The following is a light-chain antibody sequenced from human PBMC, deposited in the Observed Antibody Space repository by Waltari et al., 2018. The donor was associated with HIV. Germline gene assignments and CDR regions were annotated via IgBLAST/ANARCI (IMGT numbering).Light chain of an antibody. V-gene: IGKV1-39*01. Sequence: DIQMTPSPPSLSASVGDSVTLTCRASQSITRYLNWDPEKPGKGPMLLIYATSTLQSGVPSMFSGSGSGTDFTLTISSLQPEDFATYYCQQSYSTPRTFGGGTKVEIK. CDR1: QSITRY. CDR2: ATS. CDR3: QQSYSTPRT. J-gene: IGKJ4*01.